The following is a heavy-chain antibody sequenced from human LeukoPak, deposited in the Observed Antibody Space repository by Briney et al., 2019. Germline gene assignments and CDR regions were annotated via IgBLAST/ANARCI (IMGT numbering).Heavy chain of an antibody. CDR1: GYTFTDYY. V-gene: IGHV1-69-2*01. CDR3: ATDNSYGGDYYYYMDV. Sequence: GASVKVSCKASGYTFTDYYMHWVQQAPGKGLEWMGRVDPEDGETIYAEKFQGRVTITADTSTDTAYMELSSLRSEDTAVYYCATDNSYGGDYYYYMDVWGKGTTVTVSS. CDR2: VDPEDGET. D-gene: IGHD5-18*01. J-gene: IGHJ6*03.